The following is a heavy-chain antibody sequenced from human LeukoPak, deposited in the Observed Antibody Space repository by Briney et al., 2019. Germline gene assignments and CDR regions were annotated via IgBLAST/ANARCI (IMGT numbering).Heavy chain of an antibody. CDR3: ARDRSGVNV. D-gene: IGHD3-10*01. Sequence: SETLSLTCAVSGDSITSNNWWCWLRQPPEKLLEWIGVIYHSGITNYNPSLKSRDTISADKPKNQFSLKMTSVTAADTALYWCARDRSGVNVWGQGIMVTVSS. J-gene: IGHJ4*02. V-gene: IGHV4-4*01. CDR1: GDSITSNNW. CDR2: IYHSGIT.